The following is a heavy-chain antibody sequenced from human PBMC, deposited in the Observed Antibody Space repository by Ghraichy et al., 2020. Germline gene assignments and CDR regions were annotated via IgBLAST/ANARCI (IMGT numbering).Heavy chain of an antibody. CDR3: ARDLRKAFDI. Sequence: GGSLRLSCAASGFTVSSNYMSWVRQAPGKGLEWVSVIYSGGTTYYADSVKGRFTISRDNSKNTLYLQMNSLRAEDTAVYYCARDLRKAFDIWGQGTMVTVSS. V-gene: IGHV3-53*01. CDR2: IYSGGTT. J-gene: IGHJ3*02. CDR1: GFTVSSNY.